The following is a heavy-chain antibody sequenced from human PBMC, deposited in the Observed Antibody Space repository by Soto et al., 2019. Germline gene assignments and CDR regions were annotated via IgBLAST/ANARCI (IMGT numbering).Heavy chain of an antibody. CDR1: GFTFSSYS. J-gene: IGHJ4*02. CDR3: ARDERYCSGGSCYGDYFDY. V-gene: IGHV3-48*02. Sequence: EVQLVESGGGLVQPGGSLRLSCAASGFTFSSYSMNWVRQAPGKGLEWVSYISSSSSTIYYADSVKGRFTISRDNAKNSLYLQMNSLRDEDTAVYYCARDERYCSGGSCYGDYFDYWGQGTLVTVSS. CDR2: ISSSSSTI. D-gene: IGHD2-15*01.